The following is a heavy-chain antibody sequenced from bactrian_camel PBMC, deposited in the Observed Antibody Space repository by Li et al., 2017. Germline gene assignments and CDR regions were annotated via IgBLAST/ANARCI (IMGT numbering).Heavy chain of an antibody. CDR2: IGTRGGIT. D-gene: IGHD4*01. CDR1: GYSDGC. J-gene: IGHJ4*01. Sequence: QLVESGGGSVQAGQSLRLSCVASGYSDGCMGWFRQAPGKEREGIANIGTRGGITGITGYADSVKGRFTISQDKAENAVYLQMSSLKGEDIAMYYCAAAGGEYCARTSDFTIWGQGTQVTVS. CDR3: AAAGGEYCARTSDFTI. V-gene: IGHV3S63*01.